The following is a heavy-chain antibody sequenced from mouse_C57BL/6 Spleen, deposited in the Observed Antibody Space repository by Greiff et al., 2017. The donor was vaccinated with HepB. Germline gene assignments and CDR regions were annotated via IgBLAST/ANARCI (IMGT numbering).Heavy chain of an antibody. D-gene: IGHD4-1*02. J-gene: IGHJ2*02. V-gene: IGHV14-4*01. Sequence: VQLQQSGAELVRPGASVKLSCTASGFNIKDDYMHWVKQRHEQGLEWIGWIDPENGDTEYASKFQGKATITAYTSSNTAYLQLSSLTSEDTAVYYCTTPTGSYYFDYWGQGTSLTVSS. CDR2: IDPENGDT. CDR3: TTPTGSYYFDY. CDR1: GFNIKDDY.